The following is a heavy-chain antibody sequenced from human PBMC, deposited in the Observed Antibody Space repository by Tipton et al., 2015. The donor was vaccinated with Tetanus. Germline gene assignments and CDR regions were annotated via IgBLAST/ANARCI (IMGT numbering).Heavy chain of an antibody. D-gene: IGHD1-26*01. V-gene: IGHV4-59*01. Sequence: LRLSCAASGFSFSDYYWSWIRQPPGKGPEWIGQIHSSGSTNYIPSLKSRVTISLDTSKNQFSLRLTSGTAADTAVYYCARDIEEVGATKYFDYWGQGTLVTVSS. CDR2: IHSSGST. CDR1: GFSFSDYY. J-gene: IGHJ4*02. CDR3: ARDIEEVGATKYFDY.